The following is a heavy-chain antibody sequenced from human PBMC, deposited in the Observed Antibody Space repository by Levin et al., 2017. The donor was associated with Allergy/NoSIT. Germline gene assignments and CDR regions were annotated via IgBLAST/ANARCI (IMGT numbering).Heavy chain of an antibody. J-gene: IGHJ6*02. CDR2: ISVSGGST. Sequence: PGGSLRLSCAASGFTFSSYAMSWVRQAPGKGLEWVSVISVSGGSTYYADSVRGRFTISRDNSKNTLYLQLNSLRAEDTAVYYCAKTYYDSSGYYLDYFYGMDVWGQGTTVTVSS. CDR3: AKTYYDSSGYYLDYFYGMDV. D-gene: IGHD3-22*01. CDR1: GFTFSSYA. V-gene: IGHV3-23*01.